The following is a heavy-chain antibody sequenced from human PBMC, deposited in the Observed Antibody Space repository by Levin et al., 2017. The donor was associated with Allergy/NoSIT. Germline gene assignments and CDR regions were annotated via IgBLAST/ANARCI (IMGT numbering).Heavy chain of an antibody. Sequence: QPGGSLRLSCAASGFTFSSYAMSWVRQAPGKGLEWVSAISGSGGSTYYADSVKGRFTISRDNSKNTLYLQMNSLRAEDTAVYYCAKDTAVAGKRDPRREMMIPYYFDYWGQGTLVTVSS. CDR3: AKDTAVAGKRDPRREMMIPYYFDY. CDR2: ISGSGGST. V-gene: IGHV3-23*01. D-gene: IGHD6-19*01. J-gene: IGHJ4*02. CDR1: GFTFSSYA.